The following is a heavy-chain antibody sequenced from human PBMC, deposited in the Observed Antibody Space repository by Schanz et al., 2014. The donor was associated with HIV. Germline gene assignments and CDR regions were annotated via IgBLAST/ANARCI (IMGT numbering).Heavy chain of an antibody. Sequence: QVQLVESGGGVLQPGRSLRLSCVASGFSFRTFGMHWVRQAPGKGLEWVALIYYDGTNKYYTDSVKGRFTISRDNSKNTLYLQMNSLRAEDTSVYYCARGFQGFDYWGQGTLVTVSS. D-gene: IGHD3-10*01. V-gene: IGHV3-33*01. CDR2: IYYDGTNK. CDR3: ARGFQGFDY. J-gene: IGHJ4*02. CDR1: GFSFRTFG.